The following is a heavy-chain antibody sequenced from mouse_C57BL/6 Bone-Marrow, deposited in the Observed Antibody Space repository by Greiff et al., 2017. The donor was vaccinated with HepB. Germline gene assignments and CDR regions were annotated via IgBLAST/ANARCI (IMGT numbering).Heavy chain of an antibody. D-gene: IGHD1-1*01. J-gene: IGHJ3*01. CDR2: IYTRSGNT. CDR3: ARDYYDGSSYVWFAY. V-gene: IGHV1-81*01. CDR1: GYTFTSYG. Sequence: QVQLQQSGAELARPGASVKLSCKASGYTFTSYGISWVKQRTGQGLEWIGEIYTRSGNTYYNEKVKGKATLTADKSSSTAYMELRSLTSEDTAVYFCARDYYDGSSYVWFAYWGQGTLVTVSA.